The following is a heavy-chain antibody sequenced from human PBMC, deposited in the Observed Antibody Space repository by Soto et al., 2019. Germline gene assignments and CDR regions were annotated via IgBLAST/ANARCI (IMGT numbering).Heavy chain of an antibody. V-gene: IGHV1-18*01. Sequence: GASVKVSCKASGYTFTSYGISWVRQAPGQGLEWMGWISAYNGNTNYAQKLQGRVTMTTDTSTSTAYMELRSLRSDDTAVYYCARVGRVDILTGVNWFDPWGQGTLVTVSS. J-gene: IGHJ5*02. CDR3: ARVGRVDILTGVNWFDP. CDR1: GYTFTSYG. D-gene: IGHD3-9*01. CDR2: ISAYNGNT.